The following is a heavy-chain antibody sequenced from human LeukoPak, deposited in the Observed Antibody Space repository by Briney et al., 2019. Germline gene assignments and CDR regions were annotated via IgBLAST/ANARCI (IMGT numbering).Heavy chain of an antibody. J-gene: IGHJ5*02. Sequence: SETLSLTCAVYGGSFSGYYWSWTRQPPGKGLEWIGYIYYSGSTNYNPSLKSRVTISVDTSKNQFSLKLSSVTAADTAVYYCARHGYYRGWFDPWGQGTLVTVSS. CDR1: GGSFSGYY. CDR2: IYYSGST. D-gene: IGHD3-22*01. V-gene: IGHV4-59*01. CDR3: ARHGYYRGWFDP.